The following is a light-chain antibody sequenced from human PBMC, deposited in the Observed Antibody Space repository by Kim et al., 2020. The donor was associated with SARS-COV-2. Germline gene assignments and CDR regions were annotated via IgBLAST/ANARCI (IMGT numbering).Light chain of an antibody. Sequence: ASVDDRVTITCRASQDIRNDLGWYQQNPGRAPKRLIYGASSLQSGVPSRFSGSGSGTEFTLTISSVQPEDFATFFCLQHSTYPITFGQGTRLEI. CDR3: LQHSTYPIT. J-gene: IGKJ5*01. CDR1: QDIRND. CDR2: GAS. V-gene: IGKV1-17*01.